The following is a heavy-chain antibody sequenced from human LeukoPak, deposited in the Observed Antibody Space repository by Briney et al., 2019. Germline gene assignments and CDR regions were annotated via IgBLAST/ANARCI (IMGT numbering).Heavy chain of an antibody. CDR1: GYSISSGYY. Sequence: SETLSLTCTVSGYSISSGYYWGWIRQPPGKGLEWIGSIYHSGSTYYNPSLKSRVTISVDTSKNQFSLKLSSVTAADTAVYYCARVHPEGITVTTTLYYYYYYMDVWGKGTTVTVSS. V-gene: IGHV4-38-2*02. CDR2: IYHSGST. D-gene: IGHD4-17*01. CDR3: ARVHPEGITVTTTLYYYYYYMDV. J-gene: IGHJ6*03.